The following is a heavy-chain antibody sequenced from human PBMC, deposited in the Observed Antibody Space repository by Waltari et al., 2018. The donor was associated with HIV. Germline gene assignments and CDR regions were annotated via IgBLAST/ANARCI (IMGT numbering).Heavy chain of an antibody. Sequence: QVQLQESGPGLVKPSETLSLTCTVSGGSVSSKTYSWSWIRQPPRKGLEWIGYIYHSASTNYTPSLKSRVTISVDTSKNQFSRRLTSVTAADTAVYYCARGGDGYNLAHAFDIWGQGTMVTVSS. D-gene: IGHD5-12*01. V-gene: IGHV4-61*01. CDR1: GGSVSSKTYS. CDR3: ARGGDGYNLAHAFDI. J-gene: IGHJ3*02. CDR2: IYHSAST.